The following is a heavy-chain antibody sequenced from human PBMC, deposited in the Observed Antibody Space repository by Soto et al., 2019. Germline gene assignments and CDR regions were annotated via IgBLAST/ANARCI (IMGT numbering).Heavy chain of an antibody. V-gene: IGHV1-2*02. CDR3: AKGGAIVAAGTRVYLYNAMDV. CDR2: INPNSGDT. D-gene: IGHD1-26*01. CDR1: GYTFTGYY. J-gene: IGHJ6*02. Sequence: QVQLVQSGTEVKRPGDSVKVSCKASGYTFTGYYVHWVRQAPGQGLEWMGWINPNSGDTYLAQRFQGRVTMNRDTSIGTAYMELTGLTSDDPAEYYCAKGGAIVAAGTRVYLYNAMDVWGQGTTVTVSS.